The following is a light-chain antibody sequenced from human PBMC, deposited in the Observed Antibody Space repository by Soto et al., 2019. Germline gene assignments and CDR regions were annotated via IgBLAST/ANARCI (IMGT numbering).Light chain of an antibody. CDR3: QQYGTSPRT. CDR1: QDIRSH. V-gene: IGKV3-20*01. J-gene: IGKJ1*01. CDR2: DAS. Sequence: ENVLTQSPGTLSLSPGGRVTLSCRACQDIRSHLAWYQQKPGQAPRLLIFDASSRATGFPDRFSGSGSGTDFTLSISRLEPEDFAVYYCQQYGTSPRTFGQGTKVDIK.